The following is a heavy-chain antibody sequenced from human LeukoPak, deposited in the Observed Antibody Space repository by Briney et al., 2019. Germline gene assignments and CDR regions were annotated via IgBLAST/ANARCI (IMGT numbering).Heavy chain of an antibody. CDR1: GGTFSSYA. V-gene: IGHV1-69*05. D-gene: IGHD5-24*01. CDR3: AREMATITVLFDY. Sequence: SVKVSCKASGGTFSSYAISWVRQAPGQGLEWMGRIIPIFGTANYAQRFQGRVTITTDESTSTAYMELSSLRSEDTAVYYCAREMATITVLFDYWGQGTLVTVSS. CDR2: IIPIFGTA. J-gene: IGHJ4*02.